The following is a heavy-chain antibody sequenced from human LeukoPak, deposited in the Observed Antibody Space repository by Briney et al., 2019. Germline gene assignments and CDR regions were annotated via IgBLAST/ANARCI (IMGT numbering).Heavy chain of an antibody. J-gene: IGHJ4*02. V-gene: IGHV3-23*01. CDR2: IKGGGGDP. Sequence: GGSLRLSCAASGFTFSTYAMGWVRQAPGKGLEWVSSIKGGGGDPFYADSVKGLFTISRDNSKNTLFLQLNSLRAEDTAVYYCAKGGHDFNPFYWWGQGTLVTVSS. D-gene: IGHD2-21*02. CDR3: AKGGHDFNPFYW. CDR1: GFTFSTYA.